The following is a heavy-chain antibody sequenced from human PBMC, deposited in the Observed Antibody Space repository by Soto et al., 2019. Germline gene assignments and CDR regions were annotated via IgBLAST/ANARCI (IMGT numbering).Heavy chain of an antibody. J-gene: IGHJ4*02. CDR1: GFAFNRYY. CDR2: VDQDGSAK. V-gene: IGHV3-7*01. D-gene: IGHD3-22*01. CDR3: ARYCAYDSIYYCSSDRLDY. Sequence: VGSLRLSCAASGFAFNRYYMSWVRQAPGKGLEWVATVDQDGSAKYYVDSVKGRFTIPRDNAKNSLYVQMNSLRGEDTAVYYCARYCAYDSIYYCSSDRLDYWGQGTLVTVSS.